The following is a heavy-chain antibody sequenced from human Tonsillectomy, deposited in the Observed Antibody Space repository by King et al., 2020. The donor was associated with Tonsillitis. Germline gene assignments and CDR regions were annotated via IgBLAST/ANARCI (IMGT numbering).Heavy chain of an antibody. Sequence: VQLVESGGGLVLPGGSLRLSCAASGFTFSSYAMSWVRQAPGKGLEWVSAIAGSGGSTYYADSVKGRFTISRDNSKKTLYLQMSSLRAEDTAVYYCAKVGWESYDFWSGYQHFDIWGQGTMVTVSS. V-gene: IGHV3-23*04. J-gene: IGHJ3*02. D-gene: IGHD3-3*01. CDR1: GFTFSSYA. CDR3: AKVGWESYDFWSGYQHFDI. CDR2: IAGSGGST.